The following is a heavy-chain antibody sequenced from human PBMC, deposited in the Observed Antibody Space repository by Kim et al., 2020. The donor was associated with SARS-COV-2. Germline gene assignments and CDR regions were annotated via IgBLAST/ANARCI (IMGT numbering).Heavy chain of an antibody. J-gene: IGHJ4*02. V-gene: IGHV6-1*01. CDR3: ATDLPGTTPFDY. D-gene: IGHD1-1*01. Sequence: DSAVSVKSRITINPDTSKNQFSLQLNSVTPEDTAVYYCATDLPGTTPFDYWGQGTLVTVSS.